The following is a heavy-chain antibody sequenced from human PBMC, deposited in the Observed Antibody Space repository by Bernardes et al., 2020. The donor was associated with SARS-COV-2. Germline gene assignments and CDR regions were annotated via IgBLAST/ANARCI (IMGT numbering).Heavy chain of an antibody. V-gene: IGHV4-59*01. CDR2: IHYSGIT. J-gene: IGHJ4*02. D-gene: IGHD3-10*01. CDR1: GGSINGYY. Sequence: SETLSLTCSVSGGSINGYYWSWIRQPPGKGLEWIAYIHYSGITNYNPSLKSRVTIAVDTSKNQFSLKLSSVTAADTAVYHCARGTYGWGYTFDQWGQGTLVTVSS. CDR3: ARGTYGWGYTFDQ.